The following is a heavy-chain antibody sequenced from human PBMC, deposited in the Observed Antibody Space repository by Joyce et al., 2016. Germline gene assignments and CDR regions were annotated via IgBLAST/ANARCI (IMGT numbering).Heavy chain of an antibody. CDR1: GYTFTSYA. J-gene: IGHJ3*02. Sequence: QVQLVQSGAEVKEPGASVKVSCKASGYTFTSYAMHWVRQAPGQRIEWMGWVNAGNGDTKYAQKFQGRGSITRDTAATTAYMELGSLRSEDTAMYFCARLYNDYGSGSWDAFDIWGQGTMVTVSS. D-gene: IGHD3-10*01. CDR2: VNAGNGDT. CDR3: ARLYNDYGSGSWDAFDI. V-gene: IGHV1-3*01.